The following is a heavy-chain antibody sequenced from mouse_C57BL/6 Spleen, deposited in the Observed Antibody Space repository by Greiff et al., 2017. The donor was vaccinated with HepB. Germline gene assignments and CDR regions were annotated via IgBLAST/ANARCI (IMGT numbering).Heavy chain of an antibody. CDR3: TRTYGN. V-gene: IGHV1-15*01. J-gene: IGHJ3*01. Sequence: QVQLKESGAELVRPGASVTLSCKASGYTFTDYEMHWVKQTPVHGLEWIGAIDPETGGTAYNQKFKGKAILTADKSSSTAYMELRSLTSEDSAVYYCTRTYGNWGQGTLVTVSA. D-gene: IGHD1-1*02. CDR1: GYTFTDYE. CDR2: IDPETGGT.